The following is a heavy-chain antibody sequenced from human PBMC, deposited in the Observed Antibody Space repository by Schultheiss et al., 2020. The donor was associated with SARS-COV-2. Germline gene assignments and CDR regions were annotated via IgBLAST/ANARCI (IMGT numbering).Heavy chain of an antibody. Sequence: SETLSLTCTVSGGSISSGGYYWSWIRQHPGKGLEWIGYIYYSGSTYYNPSLKSRVTISVDTSKNQFSLKLSSVTAADTAVYYCARRDYRVYFDYWGQGTLVTVSS. CDR2: IYYSGST. V-gene: IGHV4-31*03. CDR3: ARRDYRVYFDY. J-gene: IGHJ4*02. D-gene: IGHD3-16*02. CDR1: GGSISSGGYY.